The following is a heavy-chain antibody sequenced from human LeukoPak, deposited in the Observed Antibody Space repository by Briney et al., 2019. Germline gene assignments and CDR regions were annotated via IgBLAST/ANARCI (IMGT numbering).Heavy chain of an antibody. Sequence: GGSLRLSCAASGFSFSSYAMSWVRQAPGKGLEWVSAIGGSAGRTYYADSVKGRFTISGDNSKNTLYLQMNSLRAEDTAVYYCARLGIITAAGSNDYWGQGTLVTVSS. V-gene: IGHV3-23*01. D-gene: IGHD6-13*01. CDR1: GFSFSSYA. CDR3: ARLGIITAAGSNDY. J-gene: IGHJ4*02. CDR2: IGGSAGRT.